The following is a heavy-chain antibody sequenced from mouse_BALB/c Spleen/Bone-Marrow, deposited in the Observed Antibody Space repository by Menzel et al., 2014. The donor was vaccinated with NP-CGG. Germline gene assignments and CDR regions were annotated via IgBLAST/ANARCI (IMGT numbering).Heavy chain of an antibody. CDR1: GFNIKDTY. V-gene: IGHV14-3*02. Sequence: VHVKQSGAELVKPGASVKLSCTASGFNIKDTYMHWVKQRPEQGLEWIGMIDPANVNTKYDPKFQGKATITADTSSNTAYLQLSSLTSEDTAVYYCASYVYGYYFDYWGQGTTLTVSS. D-gene: IGHD1-1*01. CDR3: ASYVYGYYFDY. J-gene: IGHJ2*01. CDR2: IDPANVNT.